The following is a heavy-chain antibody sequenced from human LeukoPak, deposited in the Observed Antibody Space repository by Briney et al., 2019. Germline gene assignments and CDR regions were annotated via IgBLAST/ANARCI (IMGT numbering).Heavy chain of an antibody. D-gene: IGHD5-18*01. CDR2: IYHSGST. J-gene: IGHJ4*02. CDR3: ARHRRGYSYGYFDY. Sequence: PSETLSLTCTVSGYSISSGFYWGWIRQPPGKGLEWIGSIYHSGSTYYNPSLKSRVTISVDTSKNQFSLKLSSVTAADTAVYYCARHRRGYSYGYFDYWGQGTLVTVSS. V-gene: IGHV4-38-2*02. CDR1: GYSISSGFY.